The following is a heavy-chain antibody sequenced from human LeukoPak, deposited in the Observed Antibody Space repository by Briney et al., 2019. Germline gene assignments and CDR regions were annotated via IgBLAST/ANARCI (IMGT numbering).Heavy chain of an antibody. CDR2: IYYSGST. CDR1: GGSISTSNYY. D-gene: IGHD6-19*01. J-gene: IGHJ6*02. CDR3: ARDQKYSSGWYEGYYYGMDV. Sequence: SETLSLTCTVSGGSISTSNYYWGWIRQHPGKGLEWIGYIYYSGSTYYNPSLKSRVTISVDTSKNQFSLKLSSVTAADTAVYYCARDQKYSSGWYEGYYYGMDVWGQGTTVTVSS. V-gene: IGHV4-31*03.